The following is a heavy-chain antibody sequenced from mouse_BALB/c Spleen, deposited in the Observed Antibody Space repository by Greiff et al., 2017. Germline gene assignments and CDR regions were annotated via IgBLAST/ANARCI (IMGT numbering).Heavy chain of an antibody. V-gene: IGHV5-4*02. D-gene: IGHD1-2*01. CDR1: GFTFSDYY. Sequence: EVKLEESGGGLVKPGGSLKLSCAASGFTFSDYYMYWVRQTPEKRLEWVATISDGGSYTYYPDSVKGRFTISRDNAKNNLYLQMSSLKSEDTAMYYCARVATPPLYAMDYWGQGTSVTVSS. CDR2: ISDGGSYT. CDR3: ARVATPPLYAMDY. J-gene: IGHJ4*01.